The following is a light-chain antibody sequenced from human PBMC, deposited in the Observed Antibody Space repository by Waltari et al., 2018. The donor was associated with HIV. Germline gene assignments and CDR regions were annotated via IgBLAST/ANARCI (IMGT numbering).Light chain of an antibody. CDR2: RDS. Sequence: QSVLTQPPSASEIPGQRVTISCTGGHSTVGSNYVYWYQQVPGTAPKLLVYRDSQRQSGVPDRFTGSKSGTSASLAISGLRSEDEADYYCATWDDSLNGVLFGGGTKLTVL. CDR3: ATWDDSLNGVL. J-gene: IGLJ2*01. V-gene: IGLV1-47*01. CDR1: HSTVGSNY.